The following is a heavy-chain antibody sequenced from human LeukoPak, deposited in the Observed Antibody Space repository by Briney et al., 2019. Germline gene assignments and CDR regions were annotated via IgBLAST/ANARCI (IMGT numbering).Heavy chain of an antibody. V-gene: IGHV4-39*01. CDR2: IYYSGST. Sequence: SETLSLTCIVSGASISSSTYYWGWIRQPPGKGLEWIESIYYSGSTYYNPSLKSRFTISVDTSKNEFSLKLSSVTAADTAVYYCARQGVLWTPRDWGQGTLVTVSA. CDR3: ARQGVLWTPRD. CDR1: GASISSSTYY. D-gene: IGHD3-16*01. J-gene: IGHJ4*02.